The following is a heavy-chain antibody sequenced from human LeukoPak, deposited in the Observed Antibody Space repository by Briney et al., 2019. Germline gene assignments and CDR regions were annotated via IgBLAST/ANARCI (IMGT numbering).Heavy chain of an antibody. CDR3: ARDRLTDSPRLYYYMGV. J-gene: IGHJ6*03. CDR2: INPNSGGT. D-gene: IGHD2-21*01. CDR1: GYTFTGYY. Sequence: ASVKVSCKASGYTFTGYYMHWVRQAPGQGLEWMGWINPNSGGTNYAQKFQGRVTMTRDTSISTAYMELSRLRSDDTAVYYCARDRLTDSPRLYYYMGVWGKGTTVTVSS. V-gene: IGHV1-2*02.